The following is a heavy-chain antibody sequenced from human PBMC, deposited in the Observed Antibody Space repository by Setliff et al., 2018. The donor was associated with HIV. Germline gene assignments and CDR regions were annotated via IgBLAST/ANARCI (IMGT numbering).Heavy chain of an antibody. J-gene: IGHJ6*03. CDR1: GGSFSNYY. CDR2: VNHSGST. D-gene: IGHD3-10*01. V-gene: IGHV4-34*01. CDR3: ARHYYGSGSYYNPPPYYYYYMDV. Sequence: PSETLSLTCAVYGGSFSNYYWSWIRQTPGKGLEWIGEVNHSGSTSYSPSIKSRVIISANTSENQFSLRLSSVTAADTAVYYCARHYYGSGSYYNPPPYYYYYMDVWGKGTTVTVSS.